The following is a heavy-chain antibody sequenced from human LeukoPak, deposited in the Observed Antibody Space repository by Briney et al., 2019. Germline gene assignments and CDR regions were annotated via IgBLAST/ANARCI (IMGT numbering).Heavy chain of an antibody. V-gene: IGHV7-4-1*02. J-gene: IGHJ4*02. CDR2: INTNTGNP. CDR3: ARLSISVDYDYVWGSYRQNEIDY. D-gene: IGHD3-16*02. CDR1: GYTFTSYA. Sequence: GASVKVSCKASGYTFTSYAMNWVRQAPGQGLEWMGWINTNTGNPTYAQGFTGRFVFSLDTSVSTAYLQISSLKAEDTAVYYCARLSISVDYDYVWGSYRQNEIDYWGQGTLVTVSS.